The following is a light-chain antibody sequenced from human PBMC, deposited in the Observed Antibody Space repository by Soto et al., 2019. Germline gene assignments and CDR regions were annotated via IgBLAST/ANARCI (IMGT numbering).Light chain of an antibody. CDR1: SSDFGDYDY. J-gene: IGLJ1*01. Sequence: QSALTQPASVSGSPGQSITISCTGTSSDFGDYDYVSWYLQHPGKVPKLMIYEVSNRPSGVSNRFSGSKSGKTASLTISGLQAEDEADYYCSSYTGSSTLVFGTGTKVTVL. CDR3: SSYTGSSTLV. V-gene: IGLV2-14*01. CDR2: EVS.